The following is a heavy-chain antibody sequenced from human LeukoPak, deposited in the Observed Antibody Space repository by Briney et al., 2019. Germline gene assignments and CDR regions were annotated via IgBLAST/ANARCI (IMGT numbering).Heavy chain of an antibody. Sequence: GGSLRLSCAASGFTFSSYAMHWVRQAPGKGLEWVAVISYDGSNKYYADSVKGRFTISRDNSKNTLYLQMNSLRAEDTAVYYCAKDEYSSAGGTIDYWGQGTLVTVSS. CDR2: ISYDGSNK. V-gene: IGHV3-30*18. J-gene: IGHJ4*02. CDR1: GFTFSSYA. D-gene: IGHD6-19*01. CDR3: AKDEYSSAGGTIDY.